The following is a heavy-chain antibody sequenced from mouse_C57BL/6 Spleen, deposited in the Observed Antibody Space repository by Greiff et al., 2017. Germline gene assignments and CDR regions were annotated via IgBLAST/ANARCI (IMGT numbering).Heavy chain of an antibody. V-gene: IGHV1-62-2*01. CDR3: ARHEDPGSLCAY. Sequence: QVQLQQSGAELVKPGASVLLSCKASGYTFTEYTIHWLKQRSGQGLEWFGWFFPGSGSIKYNEKFKDKATLTADKTSSMVYMELSRLTSEVSAVYFCARHEDPGSLCAYWGQGTLVTVSS. D-gene: IGHD4-1*01. CDR2: FFPGSGSI. CDR1: GYTFTEYT. J-gene: IGHJ3*01.